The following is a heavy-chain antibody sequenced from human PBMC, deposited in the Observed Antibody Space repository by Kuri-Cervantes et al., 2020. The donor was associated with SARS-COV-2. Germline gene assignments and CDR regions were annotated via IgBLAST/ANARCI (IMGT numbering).Heavy chain of an antibody. CDR1: GFTFSSYG. V-gene: IGHV3-21*01. J-gene: IGHJ4*02. CDR2: ISSSSSYI. Sequence: GESLKISCAASGFTFSSYGMNWVRQAPGKGLEWVSSISSSSSYIYYADSVKGQFTISRDNAKNSLYLQMNSLRAEDTAVYYCARVTTVTEGYWGQGTLVTVSS. D-gene: IGHD4-11*01. CDR3: ARVTTVTEGY.